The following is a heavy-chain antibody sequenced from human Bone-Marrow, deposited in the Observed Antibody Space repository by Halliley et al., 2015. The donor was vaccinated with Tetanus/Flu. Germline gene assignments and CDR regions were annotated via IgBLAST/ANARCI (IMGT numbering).Heavy chain of an antibody. CDR3: ARSASETGFYGLDV. J-gene: IGHJ6*02. V-gene: IGHV5-51*01. Sequence: GMGIVDPDDPDPRYSPAFQGQVTISVDTAIKTAYLQWRSLKASDTAMYYCARSASETGFYGLDVWGQGTTVIVSS. D-gene: IGHD2-15*01. CDR2: VDPDDPDP.